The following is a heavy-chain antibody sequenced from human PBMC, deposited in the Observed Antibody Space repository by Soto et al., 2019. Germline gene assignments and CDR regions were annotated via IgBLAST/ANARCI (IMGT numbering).Heavy chain of an antibody. CDR1: CGSFSGYY. CDR2: INHSGST. J-gene: IGHJ6*02. CDR3: ARVRGGETYYDFWSGYPMAIYGMDV. V-gene: IGHV4-34*01. Sequence: SETLSLTCAVYCGSFSGYYGSWIRQPPGNGLEWIGEINHSGSTNYNPSLKSRVTISVDTSKNQFSLKLSSVTAADTAVYYCARVRGGETYYDFWSGYPMAIYGMDVWGQGTTVTVSS. D-gene: IGHD3-3*01.